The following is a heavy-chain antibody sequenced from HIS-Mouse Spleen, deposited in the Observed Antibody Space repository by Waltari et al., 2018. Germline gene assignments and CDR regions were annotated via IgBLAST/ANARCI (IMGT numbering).Heavy chain of an antibody. D-gene: IGHD1-1*01. J-gene: IGHJ3*02. CDR1: GGSFSGYY. V-gene: IGHV4-34*01. CDR3: ARGRFHSWNDAFDI. CDR2: INHSGST. Sequence: QGQLQQWGAGLLKPSETLSLTCAVYGGSFSGYYWSWIRQPPVKGLGWIGEINHSGSTHYNPSLKSRVTISLDTSKNQFSLKLGSVTAADTAVYYCARGRFHSWNDAFDIWGQGTMVTVSS.